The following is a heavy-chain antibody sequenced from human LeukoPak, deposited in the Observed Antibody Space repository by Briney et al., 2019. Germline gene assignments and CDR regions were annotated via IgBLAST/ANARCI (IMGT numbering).Heavy chain of an antibody. CDR2: ISSSGSTI. D-gene: IGHD3-10*01. CDR3: ARAGITMVELDY. CDR1: GFTFSSFA. V-gene: IGHV3-48*03. J-gene: IGHJ4*02. Sequence: GGSLRLSCAASGFTFSSFAMNWVRQAPGKGLEWVSYISSSGSTIYYADSVKGRFTISRDNAKNSLYLQMNSLRAEDTAVYYCARAGITMVELDYWGQGTLVTVSS.